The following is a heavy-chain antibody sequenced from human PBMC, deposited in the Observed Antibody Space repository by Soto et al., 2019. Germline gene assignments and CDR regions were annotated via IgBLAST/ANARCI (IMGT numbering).Heavy chain of an antibody. Sequence: ASVKVSCKASGYTFTSYGISWVRQAPGQGLEWMGWISAYNGNTNYAQKLQGRVTITADESTSTAYMELSSLRSEDTAVYYCARDLTTVTTEYEGSDYWGQGTLVTVSS. CDR2: ISAYNGNT. CDR1: GYTFTSYG. J-gene: IGHJ4*02. D-gene: IGHD4-17*01. CDR3: ARDLTTVTTEYEGSDY. V-gene: IGHV1-18*01.